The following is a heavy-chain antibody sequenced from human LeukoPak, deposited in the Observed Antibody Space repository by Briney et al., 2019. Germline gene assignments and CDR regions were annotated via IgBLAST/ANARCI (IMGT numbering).Heavy chain of an antibody. Sequence: SETLSLTCTVSGGSISSGGYYWSWIRQHPGKGLEWIGYIYHSGSTYYNPSLKSRVTISVDTSKNQFSLKLSSVTAADTAVYYCARGCVLPDQVDYWGQGTLVTVSS. J-gene: IGHJ4*02. D-gene: IGHD2-8*01. CDR2: IYHSGST. V-gene: IGHV4-31*03. CDR3: ARGCVLPDQVDY. CDR1: GGSISSGGYY.